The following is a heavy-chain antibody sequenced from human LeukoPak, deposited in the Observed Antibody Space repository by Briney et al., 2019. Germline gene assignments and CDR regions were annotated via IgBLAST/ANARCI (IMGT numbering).Heavy chain of an antibody. CDR1: GFTFSSYS. J-gene: IGHJ4*02. V-gene: IGHV3-48*01. D-gene: IGHD2-15*01. CDR2: ISNSSSTI. Sequence: GGSLRLSCAASGFTFSSYSMNWVRQAPGKGLEWVSYISNSSSTIYYADSVKGRFTISRDNAKNSLYLQMNSLRAEDTAVYYCGKRPHYIVATQWGQGTLVSVS. CDR3: GKRPHYIVATQ.